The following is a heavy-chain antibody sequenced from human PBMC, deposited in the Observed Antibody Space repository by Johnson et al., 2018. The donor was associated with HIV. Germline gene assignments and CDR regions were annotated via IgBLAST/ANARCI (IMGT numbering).Heavy chain of an antibody. D-gene: IGHD5-18*01. Sequence: VQLVESGGGLVQPGGSLRLSCAASGFTFSSYAMHWVRQAPGKGLEYVSAISSNGGSTYYANSVKGRFTISRDNSKNTLYLQMGSLRAEDKAVYYCARELQLWFSAFDIWGQGTMVTVSS. CDR2: ISSNGGST. V-gene: IGHV3-64*01. J-gene: IGHJ3*02. CDR3: ARELQLWFSAFDI. CDR1: GFTFSSYA.